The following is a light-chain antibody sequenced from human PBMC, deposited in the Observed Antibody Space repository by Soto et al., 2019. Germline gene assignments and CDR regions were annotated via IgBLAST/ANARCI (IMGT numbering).Light chain of an antibody. CDR1: STDVGNYNY. V-gene: IGLV2-11*01. CDR2: DVN. J-gene: IGLJ3*02. CDR3: CSYAGSYTWV. Sequence: QSVLTQPRSVSASPGQSVTISCTGTSTDVGNYNYVSWYQQHPGQAPKLMIYDVNERPSGVPNRFSGSKSGNTASLTISGLQAADEADYYCCSYAGSYTWVFGGGTQLTVL.